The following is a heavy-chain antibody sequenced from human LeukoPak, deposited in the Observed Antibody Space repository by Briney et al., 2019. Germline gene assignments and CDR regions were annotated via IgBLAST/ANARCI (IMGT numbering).Heavy chain of an antibody. CDR2: IVANGGRA. V-gene: IGHV3-23*01. D-gene: IGHD3-22*01. CDR1: GFTFTTYA. J-gene: IGHJ6*02. Sequence: GGSLRLSCATSGFTFTTYAMNWVRQAPGKGLEWVSDIVANGGRAHYADSVKGRFTISRDNSKNTLYLQMNSLRAEDTAVYYCAKLHYYDSSPKNGMDVWGQGTTVTVSS. CDR3: AKLHYYDSSPKNGMDV.